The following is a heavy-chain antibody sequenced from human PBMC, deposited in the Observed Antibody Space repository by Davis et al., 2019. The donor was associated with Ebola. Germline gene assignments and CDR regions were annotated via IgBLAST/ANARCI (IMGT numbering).Heavy chain of an antibody. CDR2: LFHTGTT. CDR3: ARQRATAVNY. D-gene: IGHD6-25*01. V-gene: IGHV4-39*01. Sequence: PGGSLRLSCTVSGDPISSGSYYWAWIRQPPGKGLEWIGSLFHTGTTYYNPSLKSRVTMSVDTSKNQFSLKLRSVTATDTAVYYCARQRATAVNYWGWGTLVAASS. J-gene: IGHJ4*02. CDR1: GDPISSGSYY.